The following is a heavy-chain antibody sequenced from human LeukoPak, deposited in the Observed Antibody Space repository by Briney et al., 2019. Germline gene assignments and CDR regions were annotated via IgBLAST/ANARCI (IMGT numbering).Heavy chain of an antibody. CDR3: AKAVAAAANYYYYGMDV. Sequence: GGSLRLSCAASGFTFSSYAMSWVRQAPGKGLEWVSAISGSGGSTYYADSVKGRFTISRDNSKNTLYLQMNSLRAEDTAVYYCAKAVAAAANYYYYGMDVWGQGTTVTVSS. D-gene: IGHD6-13*01. CDR2: ISGSGGST. CDR1: GFTFSSYA. J-gene: IGHJ6*02. V-gene: IGHV3-23*01.